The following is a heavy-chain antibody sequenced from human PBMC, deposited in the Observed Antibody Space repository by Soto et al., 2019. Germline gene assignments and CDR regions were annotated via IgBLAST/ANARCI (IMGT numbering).Heavy chain of an antibody. CDR1: GFTFSDYY. CDR2: ISSSGSTI. D-gene: IGHD4-17*01. Sequence: GGSLRLSCAASGFTFSDYYMSWIRQAPGKGLEWVSYISSSGSTIYYADSVKGRFTISRDNAKNSLYLQMNSLRAEDTAVYYCARVPSNGDLTVTPFDPWGQGTLVTVSS. V-gene: IGHV3-11*01. CDR3: ARVPSNGDLTVTPFDP. J-gene: IGHJ5*02.